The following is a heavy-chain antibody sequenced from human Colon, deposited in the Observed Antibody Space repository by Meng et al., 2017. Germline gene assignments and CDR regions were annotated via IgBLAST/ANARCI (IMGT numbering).Heavy chain of an antibody. D-gene: IGHD1-14*01. J-gene: IGHJ4*02. CDR1: GGSASNNY. CDR2: VTQTEGT. V-gene: IGHV4-34*02. CDR3: ARGQDHAKTGY. Sequence: QVQLQQWGAGLWKPAETLSHTCAVYGGSASNNYWSWIRQPPGKGLEWIGEVTQTEGTNYNPSLESRVTISVDMSKNQFSLKLSSVTAADTAVYFCARGQDHAKTGYWGQGTLVTVSS.